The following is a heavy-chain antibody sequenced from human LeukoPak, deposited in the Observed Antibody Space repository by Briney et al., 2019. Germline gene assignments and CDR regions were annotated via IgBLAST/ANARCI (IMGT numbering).Heavy chain of an antibody. CDR1: GFTFDDYG. D-gene: IGHD1-7*01. CDR2: INWNGGST. V-gene: IGHV3-20*04. Sequence: RPGGSLRLSCAASGFTFDDYGMSWVRQAPGKGLEWVSGINWNGGSTGYADSVKGRFTISRDNAKNSLYLQMNSLRAEDTTLYYCARTENYRSGSYFDYWGQGTLVTVSS. CDR3: ARTENYRSGSYFDY. J-gene: IGHJ4*02.